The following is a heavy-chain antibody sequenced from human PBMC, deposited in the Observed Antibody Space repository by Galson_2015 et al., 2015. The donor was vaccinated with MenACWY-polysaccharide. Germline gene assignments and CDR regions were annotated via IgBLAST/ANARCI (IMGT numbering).Heavy chain of an antibody. CDR1: GFTFSSYS. Sequence: AASGFTFSSYSMNWVRQAPGEGLEWVSYISSGGTIYYADSVKGRFTISRDNAKNSLYLQMNSLRDDDTAVYYCARVLKGLVGATPDYWGQGTLVTVSS. CDR2: ISSGGTI. V-gene: IGHV3-48*02. J-gene: IGHJ4*02. D-gene: IGHD1-26*01. CDR3: ARVLKGLVGATPDY.